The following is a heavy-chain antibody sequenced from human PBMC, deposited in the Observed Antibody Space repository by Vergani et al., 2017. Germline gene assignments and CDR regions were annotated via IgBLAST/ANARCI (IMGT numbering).Heavy chain of an antibody. V-gene: IGHV4-31*03. Sequence: QVQLQESGPGLVKPSQTLSLTCTVSGGSISSGGYYWSWIRQHPGKGLEWIGYIYYSGSTYYNPSLKSRVTISVDTSKNQFSLKLSSVTAADTAVYYCARGVSVAAADPGWFDPWGQGTLVTVSS. J-gene: IGHJ5*02. D-gene: IGHD6-13*01. CDR2: IYYSGST. CDR1: GGSISSGGYY. CDR3: ARGVSVAAADPGWFDP.